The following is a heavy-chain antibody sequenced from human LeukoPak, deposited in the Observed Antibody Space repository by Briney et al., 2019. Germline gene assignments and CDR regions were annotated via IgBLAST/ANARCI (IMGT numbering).Heavy chain of an antibody. CDR3: AKPPDEGSRLDAFDI. V-gene: IGHV4-38-2*01. CDR1: GYSISSGYY. D-gene: IGHD2-15*01. Sequence: KPSETLSLTCAVSGYSISSGYYWGWIRQPPGKGLEWIGSIYHSGSTYYNPSLKSRVTISVDTSKNQFSLKLSSVTAADTAVYYGAKPPDEGSRLDAFDIWGQGTMVTVSS. CDR2: IYHSGST. J-gene: IGHJ3*02.